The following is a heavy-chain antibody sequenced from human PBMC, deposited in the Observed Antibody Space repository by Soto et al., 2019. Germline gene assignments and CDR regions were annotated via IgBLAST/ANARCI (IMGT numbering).Heavy chain of an antibody. CDR1: GGSISSYY. CDR2: IYYSGST. CDR3: ARDIYYYDSSGYYHVSAFDI. J-gene: IGHJ3*02. V-gene: IGHV4-59*08. Sequence: SETLSLTCTVSGGSISSYYWSWIRQPQGKGQGWIGYIYYSGSTYYNPSLKSRVTISVDTSKNQFSLKLSSVTAADTAVYYCARDIYYYDSSGYYHVSAFDIWGQGTMVTVSS. D-gene: IGHD3-22*01.